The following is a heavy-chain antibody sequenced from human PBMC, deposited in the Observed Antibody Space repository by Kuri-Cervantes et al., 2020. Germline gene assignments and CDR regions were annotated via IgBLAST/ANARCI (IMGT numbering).Heavy chain of an antibody. CDR1: GFTFSSYG. CDR2: ISYDGSNK. J-gene: IGHJ4*02. D-gene: IGHD5-18*01. Sequence: GGSLRLSCAASGFTFSSYGMHWVRQAPGKGLEWVAVISYDGSNKYYADSVKGRFTISRDNSKNTLYLQMNSVRAEDTAVYYCAREILFEYRYGFLDYWGQGTLVTVSS. CDR3: AREILFEYRYGFLDY. V-gene: IGHV3-30*03.